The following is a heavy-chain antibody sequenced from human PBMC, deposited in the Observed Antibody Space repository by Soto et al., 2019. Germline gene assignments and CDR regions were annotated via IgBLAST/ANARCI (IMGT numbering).Heavy chain of an antibody. CDR2: IKQDGSEK. Sequence: GVSRRLACAASGFTFSSYRMSWVRQAPGKGLEWVANIKQDGSEKYYVATVKGRFTISRDNAKNSVYLQMNSLRAEETAVYYCASPVVAATQSDYWGQGTLVT. V-gene: IGHV3-7*03. CDR3: ASPVVAATQSDY. CDR1: GFTFSSYR. D-gene: IGHD2-15*01. J-gene: IGHJ4*02.